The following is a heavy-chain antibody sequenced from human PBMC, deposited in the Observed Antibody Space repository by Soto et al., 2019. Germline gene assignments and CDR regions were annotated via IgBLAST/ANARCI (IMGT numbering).Heavy chain of an antibody. CDR2: IYYSGST. J-gene: IGHJ5*02. CDR1: GGSISSYY. V-gene: IGHV4-59*08. D-gene: IGHD4-17*01. CDR3: ARHDDYGDYAPSSWFDP. Sequence: SETLYLTCTVSGGSISSYYWSWIRQPPGKGLEWIGYIYYSGSTNYNPSLKSRVTISVDTSKNQFSLKLSSVTAADTAVYYCARHDDYGDYAPSSWFDPWGQGTLVTVSS.